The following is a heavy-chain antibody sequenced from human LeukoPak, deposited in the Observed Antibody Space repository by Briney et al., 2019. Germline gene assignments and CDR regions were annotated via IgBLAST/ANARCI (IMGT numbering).Heavy chain of an antibody. D-gene: IGHD2-15*01. CDR2: IESNGGRT. J-gene: IGHJ4*02. Sequence: PGGSLRLSCSATGFTFSSYAMHWVRQDPGKGLEYVSAIESNGGRTFYADSVKGRFTILNDNSKNTLYLQMSMLRAEDTAVYYCVKGRYCSGGSCRGGSGYFDYWGQGTLVTVAS. CDR1: GFTFSSYA. V-gene: IGHV3-64D*06. CDR3: VKGRYCSGGSCRGGSGYFDY.